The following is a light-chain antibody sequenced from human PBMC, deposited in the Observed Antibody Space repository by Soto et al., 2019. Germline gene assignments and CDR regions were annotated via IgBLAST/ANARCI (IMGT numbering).Light chain of an antibody. V-gene: IGLV1-51*01. CDR3: ATWDSALSALA. CDR1: SSNIGKNF. J-gene: IGLJ1*01. CDR2: DTT. Sequence: QSVLTQPPSVSAAPGQRVTITCFRSSSNIGKNFVSWYQQFPGTAPKLLIYDTTQRPSGIPDRVSGSKSGTSATLGITGLQTADEADYYCATWDSALSALAFGTGTKLTVL.